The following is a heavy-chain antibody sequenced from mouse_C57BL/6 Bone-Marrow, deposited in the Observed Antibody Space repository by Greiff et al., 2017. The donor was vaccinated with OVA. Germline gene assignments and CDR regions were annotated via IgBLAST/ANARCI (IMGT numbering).Heavy chain of an antibody. CDR3: ARYNRFYWYFDV. CDR1: GFTFTDYY. V-gene: IGHV7-3*01. CDR2: IRNKANGYTT. Sequence: EVKLVESGGGLVQPGGSLSLSCAASGFTFTDYYMSWVRQPPGKALEWLGFIRNKANGYTTEYSASVKGRFTISRDNSQSFLYLQMNAMRAEDSATYYYARYNRFYWYFDVWGTGTTVTVSS. J-gene: IGHJ1*03.